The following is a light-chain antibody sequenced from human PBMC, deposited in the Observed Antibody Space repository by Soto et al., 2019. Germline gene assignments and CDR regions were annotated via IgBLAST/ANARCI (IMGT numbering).Light chain of an antibody. CDR1: QGISNY. CDR2: AAS. V-gene: IGKV1-27*01. CDR3: QNYNSYSEA. Sequence: DIQMTQSPSSLSASVGDRVTIACRASQGISNYLAWYQQKPGKVPKLLIYAASTLQSGVPSRFSGSGSGTEFTLTISSLQTEDVATYYCQNYNSYSEAFGQGTKVDIK. J-gene: IGKJ1*01.